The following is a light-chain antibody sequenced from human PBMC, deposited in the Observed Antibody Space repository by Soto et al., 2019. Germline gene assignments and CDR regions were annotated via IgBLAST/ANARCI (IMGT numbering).Light chain of an antibody. V-gene: IGKV1-5*03. Sequence: DIQMTQSSSTLSASVGDRVTITCRASQSMSRWLAWYQQKPGKAPKLLIYKASTLESGVPLRFSGSGSGTEFTLTISSVQPDDSATYYCQQYSTSPYNFGQGTRLEIK. CDR3: QQYSTSPYN. J-gene: IGKJ2*01. CDR1: QSMSRW. CDR2: KAS.